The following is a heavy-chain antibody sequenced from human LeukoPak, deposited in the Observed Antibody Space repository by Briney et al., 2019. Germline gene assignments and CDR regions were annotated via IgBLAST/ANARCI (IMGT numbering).Heavy chain of an antibody. CDR3: AREYYYESSDYYVVLSGAFDI. CDR1: GYTFTGYY. CDR2: INPNSDVT. D-gene: IGHD3-22*01. Sequence: ASVKVSCKASGYTFTGYYMHWVRQAPGQGLEWMGWINPNSDVTNYAQKFQGRVTMTRDTSISTAYMELSSLRSDDTAVYYCAREYYYESSDYYVVLSGAFDIWGQGTLVTVSS. V-gene: IGHV1-2*02. J-gene: IGHJ3*02.